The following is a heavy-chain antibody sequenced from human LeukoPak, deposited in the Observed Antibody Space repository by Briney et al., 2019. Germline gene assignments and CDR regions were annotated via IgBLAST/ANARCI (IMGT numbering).Heavy chain of an antibody. CDR2: IPPIGGTT. D-gene: IGHD3-22*01. V-gene: IGHV1-46*01. CDR3: ARDRSGYYFDY. J-gene: IGHJ4*02. CDR1: GYTFTSYY. Sequence: ASVKLSCKASGYTFTSYYIHWVRQAPGQGLAWMGMIPPIGGTTTYAQNFQGRVSMSRDTSTSTVYMQLSRLRSDDTAVYYCARDRSGYYFDYWGQGTLVTVSS.